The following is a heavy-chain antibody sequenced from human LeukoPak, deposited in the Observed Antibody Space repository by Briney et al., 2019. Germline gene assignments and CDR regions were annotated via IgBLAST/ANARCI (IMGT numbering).Heavy chain of an antibody. J-gene: IGHJ4*02. CDR3: ARDRGDYYGSGSYYNLNYFDY. CDR2: INPNSGGT. CDR1: GYTFTGYY. Sequence: ASVKVSCKASGYTFTGYYMHWVRQAPGQGLEWMGWINPNSGGTNYAQKFQGRVTMTRDTSISTAYMELSRLRSDDTAVYYCARDRGDYYGSGSYYNLNYFDYWGQGTLVTVSS. V-gene: IGHV1-2*02. D-gene: IGHD3-10*01.